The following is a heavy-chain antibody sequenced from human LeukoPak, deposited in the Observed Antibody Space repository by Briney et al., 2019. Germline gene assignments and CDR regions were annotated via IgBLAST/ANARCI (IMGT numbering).Heavy chain of an antibody. V-gene: IGHV3-33*01. J-gene: IGHJ4*02. CDR2: ILPNGNDK. CDR1: GFTFSTYG. CDR3: VRDGDGSSWNFDF. Sequence: PGGSLRLSCAASGFTFSTYGMHWIRQAPGKGLEWVAFILPNGNDKFYADSVKGRFTISRDTSKNTLSLQMSSLRADDTAVYYCVRDGDGSSWNFDFWGQGTLVTVSS. D-gene: IGHD6-13*01.